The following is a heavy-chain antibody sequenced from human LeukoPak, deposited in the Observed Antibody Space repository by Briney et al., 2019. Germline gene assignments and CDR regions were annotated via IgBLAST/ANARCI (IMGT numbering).Heavy chain of an antibody. J-gene: IGHJ4*02. D-gene: IGHD4-17*01. Sequence: GGSLRLSCAASGFTFSNAWMSWVRQAPGKGLEWVGRIKSKTDGGTTDYAAPVKGRFTISRDDSKNTLYLQMNSLKTEDTAVYYCTTDLRGHYYIDYWGQGTLVTVSS. CDR3: TTDLRGHYYIDY. V-gene: IGHV3-15*01. CDR1: GFTFSNAW. CDR2: IKSKTDGGTT.